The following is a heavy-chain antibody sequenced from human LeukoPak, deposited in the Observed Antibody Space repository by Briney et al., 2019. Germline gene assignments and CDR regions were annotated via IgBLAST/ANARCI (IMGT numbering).Heavy chain of an antibody. J-gene: IGHJ4*02. Sequence: GSLRLSCAASGVTFSSYAMSWVRQAPGKGLEWVSAISGSGGSTYYADSVKGRFTISRDNSKNTLYLQMNSLRAEDTAVYYCAKFGLDYGDYPYFDYWGQGTLVTVSS. CDR1: GVTFSSYA. CDR2: ISGSGGST. D-gene: IGHD4-17*01. CDR3: AKFGLDYGDYPYFDY. V-gene: IGHV3-23*01.